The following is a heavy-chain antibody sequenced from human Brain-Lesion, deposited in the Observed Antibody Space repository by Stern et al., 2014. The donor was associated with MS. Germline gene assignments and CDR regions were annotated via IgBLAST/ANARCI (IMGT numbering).Heavy chain of an antibody. Sequence: VQLVESGPGLVKPSETLSLTCTVAGGSVSSTSYAWAWIRQPPGKGLEWIGTLYYSGNPYYSPSLKSRPSISLDTVQKQFSPQLRSGTAADTAVYYCAGEEDIRYCSGGSCTGNWFDPWGQGTLVTVSS. V-gene: IGHV4-39*01. CDR2: LYYSGNP. D-gene: IGHD2-15*01. J-gene: IGHJ5*02. CDR3: AGEEDIRYCSGGSCTGNWFDP. CDR1: GGSVSSTSYA.